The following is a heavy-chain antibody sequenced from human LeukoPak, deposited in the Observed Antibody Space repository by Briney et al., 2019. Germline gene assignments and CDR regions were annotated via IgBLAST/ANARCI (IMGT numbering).Heavy chain of an antibody. Sequence: SETLSLTCTVSGYSISSGYYWGWIRQPPGKGLEWIGSIYHSGSTYYNPSLKSRVTISVDTSKNQFSLKLSSVTAADTAVYYCAGGIMITFGGVIVNWGQGTLVTVSS. D-gene: IGHD3-16*02. V-gene: IGHV4-38-2*02. CDR2: IYHSGST. CDR3: AGGIMITFGGVIVN. CDR1: GYSISSGYY. J-gene: IGHJ4*02.